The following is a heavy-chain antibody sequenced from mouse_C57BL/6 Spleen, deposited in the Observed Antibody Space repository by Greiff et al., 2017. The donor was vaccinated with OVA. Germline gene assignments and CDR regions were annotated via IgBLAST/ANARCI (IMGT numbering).Heavy chain of an antibody. D-gene: IGHD2-4*01. CDR1: GYAFSSYW. J-gene: IGHJ1*03. V-gene: IGHV1-82*01. CDR3: ARTGRITKDFDV. CDR2: IYPGDGDT. Sequence: VQLQQSGPELVKPGASVKISCKASGYAFSSYWMNWVKQRPGKGLEWIGRIYPGDGDTNYTAKFKGKATLTADKSSSTAYMQLSSLTSEDSAVYFCARTGRITKDFDVWGTGTTVTVSS.